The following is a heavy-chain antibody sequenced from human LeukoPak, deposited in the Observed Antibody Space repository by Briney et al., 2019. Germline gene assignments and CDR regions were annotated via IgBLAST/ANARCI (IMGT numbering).Heavy chain of an antibody. D-gene: IGHD3-10*01. CDR1: GYTFTNYG. CDR2: VSAYNGNT. CDR3: ARDFSGTGLYIDY. V-gene: IGHV1-18*01. J-gene: IGHJ4*02. Sequence: ASVKVSCKASGYTFTNYGISWVRQAPGQGLEWMGWVSAYNGNTNYAQKLQGRVTMTTDTSTSTVYMELRSLRSDDTAVYYCARDFSGTGLYIDYWGQGTLVTVSS.